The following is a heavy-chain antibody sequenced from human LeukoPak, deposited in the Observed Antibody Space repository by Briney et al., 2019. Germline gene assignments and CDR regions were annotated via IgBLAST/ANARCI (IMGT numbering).Heavy chain of an antibody. V-gene: IGHV3-21*01. CDR2: ISSSSSYI. Sequence: PGGSLRLSCAASGFTFSSYSMNWVRQAPGKGLEWVSSISSSSSYIYYADSVKGRFTISRDNAKNSLYLQMNSLRAEDTAVYYCASMVRGVTNGLFDYWGQGTLVTVSS. CDR1: GFTFSSYS. J-gene: IGHJ4*02. D-gene: IGHD3-10*01. CDR3: ASMVRGVTNGLFDY.